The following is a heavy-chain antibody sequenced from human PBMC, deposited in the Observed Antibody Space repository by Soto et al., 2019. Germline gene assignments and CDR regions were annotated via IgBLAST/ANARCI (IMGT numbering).Heavy chain of an antibody. D-gene: IGHD2-2*02. CDR3: TRDEARYCSSTSCYIGGNYYYGMDV. CDR1: GFTFGDYA. CDR2: IRSKAYGGTT. V-gene: IGHV3-49*03. Sequence: CLRLSCTASGFTFGDYAMSWFRQAPGKGLEWVGFIRSKAYGGTTEYAASVKGRFTISRDDSKSIAYLQMNSLETEDTAVYYCTRDEARYCSSTSCYIGGNYYYGMDVWGQGTTVTVSS. J-gene: IGHJ6*02.